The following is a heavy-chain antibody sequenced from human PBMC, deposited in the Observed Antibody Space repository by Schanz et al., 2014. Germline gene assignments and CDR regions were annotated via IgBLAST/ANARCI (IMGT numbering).Heavy chain of an antibody. CDR3: ARGDPVAGLDY. CDR2: ISGSGAST. J-gene: IGHJ4*02. V-gene: IGHV3-23*01. CDR1: GFTFSDYY. Sequence: EVKLLESGGGLVQPGGSLRLSCAASGFTFSDYYMSWIRQAPGKGLEWVSAISGSGASTYYADSVKGRFTISRDNSKNTLYLQMNSLRAEDTGMYYCARGDPVAGLDYWGRGTLVTVSS.